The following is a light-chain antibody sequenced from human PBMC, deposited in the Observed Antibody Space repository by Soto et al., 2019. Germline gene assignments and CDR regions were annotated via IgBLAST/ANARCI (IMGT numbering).Light chain of an antibody. Sequence: DIQMTQSPSTLSASVGDRVTITCRASESISSWLAFYRRKPGKAPKLLIYDASIFESGVSSRFSGGGSGAEFPLIHSSLQPDDFATYYSQQYNSYSRTFGQGTKV. CDR2: DAS. CDR3: QQYNSYSRT. V-gene: IGKV1-5*01. CDR1: ESISSW. J-gene: IGKJ1*01.